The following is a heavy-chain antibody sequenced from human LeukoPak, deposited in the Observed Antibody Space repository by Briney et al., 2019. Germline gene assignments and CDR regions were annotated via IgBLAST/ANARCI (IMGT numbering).Heavy chain of an antibody. V-gene: IGHV3-64*01. D-gene: IGHD1-26*01. CDR1: GFIFSSYA. CDR2: ISSNGGST. CDR3: ARGSGSYPYWYFDL. Sequence: GGSLRLSCEASGFIFSSYAMTWVRQAPGKGLEYVSAISSNGGSTYYANSVKGRFTISRDNSKNTLYLQMGSLRAEDMAVYYCARGSGSYPYWYFDLWGRGTLVTVSS. J-gene: IGHJ2*01.